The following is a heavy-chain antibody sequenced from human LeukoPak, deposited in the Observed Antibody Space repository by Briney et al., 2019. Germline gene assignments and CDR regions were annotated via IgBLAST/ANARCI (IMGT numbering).Heavy chain of an antibody. Sequence: GGSLRLSCAASGFSFSGYVMHWVRQAPGKGLEWVAFIRGDGTQQYYADSVEGRFIISRDNSKNTLYLQMNSLRAEDTAVYYCARDNSGWYGYYWYFDLWGRGTLVTVSS. CDR2: IRGDGTQQ. D-gene: IGHD6-19*01. CDR1: GFSFSGYV. V-gene: IGHV3-30*02. CDR3: ARDNSGWYGYYWYFDL. J-gene: IGHJ2*01.